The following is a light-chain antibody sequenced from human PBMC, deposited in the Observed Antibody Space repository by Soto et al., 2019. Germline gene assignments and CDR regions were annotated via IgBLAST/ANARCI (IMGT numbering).Light chain of an antibody. CDR3: QQYNSYWT. CDR2: DAS. J-gene: IGKJ1*01. CDR1: QSVNHW. Sequence: IQMTQYPSPLSASIGERVTTSCRASQSVNHWLAWYQRKPGKAPKLLIHDASTLESGIPSRFSGSGSGTEFTLTISSLQPDDFATYYCQQYNSYWTFGQGTKVDIK. V-gene: IGKV1-5*01.